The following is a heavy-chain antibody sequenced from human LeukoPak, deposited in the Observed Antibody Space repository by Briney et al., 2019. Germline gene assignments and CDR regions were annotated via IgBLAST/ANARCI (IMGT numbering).Heavy chain of an antibody. V-gene: IGHV5-51*01. D-gene: IGHD1-26*01. Sequence: GESLKISCKGSGYSFTSYWIGWVRQMPGKGLEWMGIIYPGDSDTRYSPSFQGQVTISADKSISTAYLQWSSLKASDTAMYYCARLQRRVGASSIAYFDYWGQGTLVTVSS. CDR1: GYSFTSYW. CDR2: IYPGDSDT. CDR3: ARLQRRVGASSIAYFDY. J-gene: IGHJ4*02.